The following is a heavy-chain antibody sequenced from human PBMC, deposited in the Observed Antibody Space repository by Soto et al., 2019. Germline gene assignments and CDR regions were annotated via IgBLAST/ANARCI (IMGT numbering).Heavy chain of an antibody. J-gene: IGHJ5*02. CDR1: GYTFTSYA. Sequence: ASVKVSCKASGYTFTSYAMHWVRQAPGQRLEWMGWINAGNGNTKYSQKFQGRVTITRDTSASTAYMELSSLRSEDTAVYYCARDRSRREVLLWFGELLGWFDPWGQRTLFTVSS. CDR2: INAGNGNT. CDR3: ARDRSRREVLLWFGELLGWFDP. D-gene: IGHD3-10*01. V-gene: IGHV1-3*01.